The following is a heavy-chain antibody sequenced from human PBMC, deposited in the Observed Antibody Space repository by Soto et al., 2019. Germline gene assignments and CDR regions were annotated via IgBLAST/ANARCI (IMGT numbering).Heavy chain of an antibody. CDR2: IIPIFGTA. V-gene: IGHV1-69*13. CDR3: ARRGSWGLGYYYGMDV. Sequence: SVKVSCKASGGTFSSYAISWVRQAPGQGLEWMGGIIPIFGTANYAQKFQGRVTITADESTSTAYMELSSLRSEDTAVYYCARRGSWGLGYYYGMDVWGQGTTVTVSS. J-gene: IGHJ6*02. D-gene: IGHD6-13*01. CDR1: GGTFSSYA.